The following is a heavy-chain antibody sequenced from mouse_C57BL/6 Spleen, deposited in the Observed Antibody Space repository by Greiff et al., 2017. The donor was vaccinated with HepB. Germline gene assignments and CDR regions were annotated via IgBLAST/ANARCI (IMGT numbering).Heavy chain of an antibody. D-gene: IGHD1-1*01. J-gene: IGHJ2*01. V-gene: IGHV5-4*01. CDR3: ARHPVVEGEYFDY. Sequence: EVQLQESGGGLVKPGGSLKLSCAASGFTFSSYAMSWVRQTPEKRLEWVATISDGGSYTYYPDNVKGRFTISRDNAKNNLYLQMSHLKSEDTAMYYCARHPVVEGEYFDYWGQGTPLTVSS. CDR1: GFTFSSYA. CDR2: ISDGGSYT.